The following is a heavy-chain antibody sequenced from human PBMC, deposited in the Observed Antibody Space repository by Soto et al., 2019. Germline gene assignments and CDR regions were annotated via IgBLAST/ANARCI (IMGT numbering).Heavy chain of an antibody. CDR1: GGSISSSSYY. V-gene: IGHV4-31*03. CDR2: IYYSGST. Sequence: SETLSVTCTVSGGSISSSSYYWGWIRQPPGKGLEWIGYIYYSGSTYYNPSLKSRVTISVDTSKNQFSLKLSSVTAADTAVYYCARVWGGAFDIWGQGTMVT. CDR3: ARVWGGAFDI. D-gene: IGHD3-10*01. J-gene: IGHJ3*02.